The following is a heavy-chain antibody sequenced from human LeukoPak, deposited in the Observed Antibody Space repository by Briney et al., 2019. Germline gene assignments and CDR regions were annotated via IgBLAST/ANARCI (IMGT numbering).Heavy chain of an antibody. CDR3: ARGRFKKGFGTYNWFDP. V-gene: IGHV4-34*01. D-gene: IGHD3-10*01. CDR1: GGSFSGYY. CDR2: INHSGST. Sequence: SETLSLTCAVYGGSFSGYYWSWIRQPPGKGLEWIGEINHSGSTNYNPSLKSRVTISVDTSKNQFSLKLSSVTAADTAVYYCARGRFKKGFGTYNWFDPWGQGTLVTVSS. J-gene: IGHJ5*02.